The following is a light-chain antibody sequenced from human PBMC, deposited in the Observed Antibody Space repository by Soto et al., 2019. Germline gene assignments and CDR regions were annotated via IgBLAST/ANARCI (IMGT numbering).Light chain of an antibody. Sequence: EIVLTQSPGTLSLSPGERATLSCRASQNIESNLAWYQQKPGQSPRLLIYTASTRASGIPARFSGSGYGTEFTLTISSLQSEDFAVYYCQQYNNWPRTFGQGTKVDIK. CDR3: QQYNNWPRT. CDR2: TAS. V-gene: IGKV3-15*01. CDR1: QNIESN. J-gene: IGKJ1*01.